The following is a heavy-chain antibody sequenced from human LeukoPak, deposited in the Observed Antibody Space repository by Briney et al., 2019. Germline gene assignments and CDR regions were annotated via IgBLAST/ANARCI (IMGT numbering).Heavy chain of an antibody. V-gene: IGHV3-15*01. Sequence: PGGSLRLSCAVSGFTFSNTWMNWVRQPPGKGLEWVGRIRSIPAGGTIEYAAPVKGRFTISRDDSKNTLYVQMNSLKSEDTAVYYCTHGSHSYDSSDFDSWGQGTLVTVSS. J-gene: IGHJ4*02. CDR3: THGSHSYDSSDFDS. CDR2: IRSIPAGGTI. D-gene: IGHD3-22*01. CDR1: GFTFSNTW.